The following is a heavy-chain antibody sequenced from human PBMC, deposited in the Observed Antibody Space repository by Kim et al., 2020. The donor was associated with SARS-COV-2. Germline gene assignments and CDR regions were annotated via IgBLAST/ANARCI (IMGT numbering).Heavy chain of an antibody. J-gene: IGHJ5*02. V-gene: IGHV4-34*01. Sequence: SETLSLTCAVYGGSFSGYYWSWIRQPPGKGLEWIGEINHSGSTNYNPSLKSRVTISVDTSKNQFSLKLSSVTAADTAVYYCARGTLMIVVVTGLNWFDPWGQGTLVTVSS. D-gene: IGHD3-22*01. CDR2: INHSGST. CDR1: GGSFSGYY. CDR3: ARGTLMIVVVTGLNWFDP.